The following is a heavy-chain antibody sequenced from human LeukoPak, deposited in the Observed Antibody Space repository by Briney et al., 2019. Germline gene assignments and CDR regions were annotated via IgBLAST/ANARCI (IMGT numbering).Heavy chain of an antibody. D-gene: IGHD3-16*01. Sequence: AGSLRLSCAASGFTVSSNCMSWVRQAPGKGLEWVSVIYSDGNTCYADSVKGRFTISRDSSKNTLYLQVNSLGPEDTAVYYCARERGWGAAYYYGMDVWGQGTTVTVSS. J-gene: IGHJ6*02. CDR3: ARERGWGAAYYYGMDV. CDR1: GFTVSSNC. CDR2: IYSDGNT. V-gene: IGHV3-66*01.